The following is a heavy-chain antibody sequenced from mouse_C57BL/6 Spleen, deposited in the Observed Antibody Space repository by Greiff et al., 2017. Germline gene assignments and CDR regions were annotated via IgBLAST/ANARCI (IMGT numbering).Heavy chain of an antibody. CDR3: ARRGPITTVVDWYFDV. D-gene: IGHD1-1*01. Sequence: QVQLQQSGAELMKPGASVKLSCKATGYTFTGYWIEWVKQRPGHGLEWIGEILPGSGSTNYNEKFKGKATFTADTSSNTAYMQLSSLTTEDSAIYYCARRGPITTVVDWYFDVWGTGTTVTVSS. J-gene: IGHJ1*03. CDR2: ILPGSGST. V-gene: IGHV1-9*01. CDR1: GYTFTGYW.